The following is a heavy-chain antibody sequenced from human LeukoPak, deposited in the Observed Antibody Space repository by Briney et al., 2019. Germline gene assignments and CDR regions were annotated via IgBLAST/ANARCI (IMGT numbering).Heavy chain of an antibody. CDR2: IYSDNT. D-gene: IGHD4/OR15-4a*01. V-gene: IGHV3-53*01. CDR1: HFTFSIYW. CDR3: ARRAGAYSHPYDY. Sequence: GGSLRLSCGASHFTFSIYWMSWVRQTPGKGLEWVSFIYSDNTHYSDSVKGRFTISRDNSKNTLYLQMNSLRAEDTAVYSCARRAGAYSHPYDYWGQGTLVAVSS. J-gene: IGHJ4*02.